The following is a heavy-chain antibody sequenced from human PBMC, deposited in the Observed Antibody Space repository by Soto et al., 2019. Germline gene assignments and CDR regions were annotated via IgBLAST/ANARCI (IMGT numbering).Heavy chain of an antibody. CDR3: ARGRHTFIIMKTDGHAAFDI. V-gene: IGHV1-18*01. J-gene: IGHJ3*02. D-gene: IGHD3-22*01. Sequence: ASVKVSFKAAGYTFTKYGISWVRQAPGQGLEWMGWITAYNGEMNWAQMFQDRISMTTDTSTTTAFMELRSLRSDDTAVYYCARGRHTFIIMKTDGHAAFDIRG. CDR1: GYTFTKYG. CDR2: ITAYNGEM.